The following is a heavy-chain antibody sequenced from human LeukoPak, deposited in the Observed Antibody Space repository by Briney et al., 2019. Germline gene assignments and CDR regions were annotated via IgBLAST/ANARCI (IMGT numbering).Heavy chain of an antibody. CDR2: IDHSGSA. CDR3: ARVQQLADFDY. V-gene: IGHV4-34*01. J-gene: IGHJ4*02. CDR1: GGSFNGYY. D-gene: IGHD6-13*01. Sequence: SETLSLTRAVSGGSFNGYYWSWIRQPPGKGLEWIGEIDHSGSATYNPSLQSRVIISKDKSNNQFSLKLNSVTAADTAVYYCARVQQLADFDYWGQGNLVTVSS.